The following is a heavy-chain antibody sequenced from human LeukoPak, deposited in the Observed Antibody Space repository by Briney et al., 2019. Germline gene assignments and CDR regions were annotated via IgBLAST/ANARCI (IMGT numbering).Heavy chain of an antibody. Sequence: SETLSLTCTVSGASISTYYWSWIRQPPGKGLEWIGYIYYSGSTNYNPSLKSRLTISVDKSKNQFSLKLSSVTAADTAVYYCASVAAADDGPYYFDFWGQGTLVTVSS. D-gene: IGHD6-13*01. CDR2: IYYSGST. V-gene: IGHV4-59*12. J-gene: IGHJ4*02. CDR1: GASISTYY. CDR3: ASVAAADDGPYYFDF.